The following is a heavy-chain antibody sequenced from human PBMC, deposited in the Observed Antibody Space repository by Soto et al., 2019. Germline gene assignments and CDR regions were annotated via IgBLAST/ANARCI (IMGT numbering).Heavy chain of an antibody. D-gene: IGHD5-18*01. Sequence: GESLRLSCAASGFTFSSYAMSWVRQAPGKGLEWVSAISGSGGSTYYADSVKGRFTISRDNSKNTLYLQMNSLRAEDTAVYYCAKDTAMVSRYYGMDVWGQGTTVTVSS. CDR3: AKDTAMVSRYYGMDV. V-gene: IGHV3-23*01. J-gene: IGHJ6*02. CDR2: ISGSGGST. CDR1: GFTFSSYA.